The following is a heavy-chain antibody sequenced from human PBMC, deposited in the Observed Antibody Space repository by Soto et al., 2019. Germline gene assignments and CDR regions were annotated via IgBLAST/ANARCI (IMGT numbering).Heavy chain of an antibody. CDR3: ARDFDY. Sequence: ESGGGVVQPGRSLRLSCAASGFTFSSYAMHWVRQAPGKGLEWVAVISYDGSNKYYADSVKGRFTISRDNSKNTLYLQMNSRRAEDTAVYYCARDFDYWGQGTLVTVSS. CDR2: ISYDGSNK. J-gene: IGHJ4*02. CDR1: GFTFSSYA. V-gene: IGHV3-30-3*01.